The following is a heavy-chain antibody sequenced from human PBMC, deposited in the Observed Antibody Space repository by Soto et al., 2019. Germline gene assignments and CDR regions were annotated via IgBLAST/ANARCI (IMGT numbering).Heavy chain of an antibody. CDR2: IYYSGST. CDR3: ARPGIVDFWSGYSYYYGMDV. D-gene: IGHD3-3*01. V-gene: IGHV4-39*01. CDR1: GGSISSSSYY. Sequence: PSETLSLTCTVSGGSISSSSYYWGWIRQPPGKGLEWIGSIYYSGSTYYNPSLKSRVTISVDTSKNQFSLKLSSVTAADTAVYYCARPGIVDFWSGYSYYYGMDVWGQGXTVTVSS. J-gene: IGHJ6*02.